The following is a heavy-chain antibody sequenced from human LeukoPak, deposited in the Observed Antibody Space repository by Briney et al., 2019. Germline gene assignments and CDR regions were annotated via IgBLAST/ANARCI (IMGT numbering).Heavy chain of an antibody. CDR3: ARGPPLYCSSTSCYGGPYWYFDL. V-gene: IGHV4-59*01. CDR2: IYYSGST. J-gene: IGHJ2*01. D-gene: IGHD2-2*01. Sequence: NPSETLSLTCTASGFSISSYYWSWIRQPPGKGLEWIGYIYYSGSTNYNPSLKSRVTISVDTSKNQFSLKLSSVTAADTAVYYCARGPPLYCSSTSCYGGPYWYFDLWGRGTLVTVSS. CDR1: GFSISSYY.